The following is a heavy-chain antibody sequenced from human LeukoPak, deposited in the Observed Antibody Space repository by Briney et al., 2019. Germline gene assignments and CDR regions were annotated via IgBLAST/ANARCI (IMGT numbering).Heavy chain of an antibody. V-gene: IGHV3-30*18. CDR1: GFTFSGYG. CDR3: AKDRLPDGVWPLDY. D-gene: IGHD2-8*02. Sequence: GGSLRLSCAASGFTFSGYGMHWVRQAPGKGLEWVAVISYDGHNEYYGNSVKGRFTISRDNSKNTVSLQMDSLRAEDTGIYYCAKDRLPDGVWPLDYWGQGTLVTVSS. J-gene: IGHJ4*02. CDR2: ISYDGHNE.